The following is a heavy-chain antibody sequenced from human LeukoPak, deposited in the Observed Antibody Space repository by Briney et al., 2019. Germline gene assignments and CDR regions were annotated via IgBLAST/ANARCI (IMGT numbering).Heavy chain of an antibody. D-gene: IGHD2-21*02. CDR3: ARPNFLGVMTAPSAFDI. V-gene: IGHV4-39*01. J-gene: IGHJ3*02. Sequence: TFSSYWMSWVRQAPGKGLEWIGSIYYSGSTYYNPSLKSRVTISVDTSKNQFSLKLSSVTAADTAVYYCARPNFLGVMTAPSAFDIWGQGTMVTVSS. CDR2: IYYSGST. CDR1: TFSSYW.